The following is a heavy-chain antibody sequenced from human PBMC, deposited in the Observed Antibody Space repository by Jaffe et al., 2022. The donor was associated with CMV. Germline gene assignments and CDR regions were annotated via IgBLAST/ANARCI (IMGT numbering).Heavy chain of an antibody. V-gene: IGHV4-59*01. CDR3: ARVAQEYSSSSFKLKYYFDY. J-gene: IGHJ4*02. CDR1: GGSISSYY. Sequence: QVQLQESGPGLVKPSETLSLTCTVSGGSISSYYWSWIRQPPGKGLEWIGYIYYSGSTNYNPSLKSRVTISVDTSKNQFSLKLSSVTAADTAVYYCARVAQEYSSSSFKLKYYFDYWGQGTLVTVSS. CDR2: IYYSGST. D-gene: IGHD6-6*01.